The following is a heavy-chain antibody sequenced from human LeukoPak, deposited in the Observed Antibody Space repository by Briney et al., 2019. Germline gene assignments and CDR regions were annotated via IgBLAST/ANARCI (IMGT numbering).Heavy chain of an antibody. CDR1: GFTFSSYA. D-gene: IGHD3-10*01. Sequence: GGSLRLSCAASGFTFSSYAMHWVRQAPGKGLEWVAVISYDGSNKYYADSVKGRFTISRDNSKNTLYLQMNSLRAEDTAVYYCAREWAYGWNAFDIWGQGTMVTVSS. J-gene: IGHJ3*02. CDR3: AREWAYGWNAFDI. CDR2: ISYDGSNK. V-gene: IGHV3-30-3*01.